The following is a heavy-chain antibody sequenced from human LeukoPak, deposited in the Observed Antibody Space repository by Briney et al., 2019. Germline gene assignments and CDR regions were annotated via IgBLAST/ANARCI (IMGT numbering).Heavy chain of an antibody. CDR3: ARVGGYCSSTSCYANYYYYMDV. D-gene: IGHD2-2*03. CDR1: GYTFTGYY. J-gene: IGHJ6*03. Sequence: ASVTVSCKASGYTFTGYYMHWVRQAPGQGLEWMGWINPNSGGTNYAQKFQGRVTMTRDTSISTAYMELSRLRSDDTAVYYCARVGGYCSSTSCYANYYYYMDVWGKGTTVTVSS. V-gene: IGHV1-2*02. CDR2: INPNSGGT.